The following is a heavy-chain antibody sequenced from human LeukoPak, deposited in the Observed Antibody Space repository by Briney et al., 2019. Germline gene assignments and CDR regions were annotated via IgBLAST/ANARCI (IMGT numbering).Heavy chain of an antibody. V-gene: IGHV3-13*01. CDR3: VREARGYHYTYFDY. Sequence: GGSLRLSCTASGFTLGSHDMHWVRQIPGQGLEWVAAVSSGFHAFFADSVQGRFTVSREDARDSLYLQMNSLRAGDTAVYYCVREARGYHYTYFDYWGQGTLVTVSS. J-gene: IGHJ4*02. CDR1: GFTLGSHD. D-gene: IGHD5-18*01. CDR2: VSSGFHA.